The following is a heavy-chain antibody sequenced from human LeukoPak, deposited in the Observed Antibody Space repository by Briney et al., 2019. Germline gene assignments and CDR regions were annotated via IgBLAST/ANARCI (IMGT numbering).Heavy chain of an antibody. D-gene: IGHD5-12*01. Sequence: SETLSLTCAVSGYSISSGYYWGWIRQPPGKGLEWIGSIYYSGSTYYNPSLKSRVTISVDTSKNQFSLKLSSVTVADTAVYYCARSGPSGDAFDIWGQGTMVTVSS. CDR3: ARSGPSGDAFDI. CDR2: IYYSGST. CDR1: GYSISSGYY. V-gene: IGHV4-38-2*01. J-gene: IGHJ3*02.